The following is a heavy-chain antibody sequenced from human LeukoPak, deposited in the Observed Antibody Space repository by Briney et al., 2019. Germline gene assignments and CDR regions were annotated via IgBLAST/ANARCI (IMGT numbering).Heavy chain of an antibody. CDR3: ARAPGNDYYPYYYMDV. V-gene: IGHV4-59*01. CDR2: IYYSGST. D-gene: IGHD4/OR15-4a*01. J-gene: IGHJ6*03. Sequence: SETLSLTCTVSGGSISSYYWSWIRQPPGKGLEWIGYIYYSGSTNYNPSLKSRVTISVDTSKNPFSLKVNSVTAADTAVYYCARAPGNDYYPYYYMDVWGKGTTVTVSS. CDR1: GGSISSYY.